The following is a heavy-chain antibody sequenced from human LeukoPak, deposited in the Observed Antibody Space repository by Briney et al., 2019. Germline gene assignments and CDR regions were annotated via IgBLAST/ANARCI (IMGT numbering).Heavy chain of an antibody. D-gene: IGHD5-18*01. CDR1: GFTFSSYA. Sequence: GGSLRLSCAASGFTFSSYAMNWVRQAPGKGLEWVSSISSSSSYIYYADSVKGRFTISRDNAKNSLYLQMNSLRAEDTAVYYCARTTEGGYSYGIDYWGQGTLVTVSS. CDR2: ISSSSSYI. CDR3: ARTTEGGYSYGIDY. J-gene: IGHJ4*02. V-gene: IGHV3-21*01.